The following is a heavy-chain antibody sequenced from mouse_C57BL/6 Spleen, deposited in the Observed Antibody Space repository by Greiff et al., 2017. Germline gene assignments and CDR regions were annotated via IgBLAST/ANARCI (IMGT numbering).Heavy chain of an antibody. V-gene: IGHV1-18*01. CDR3: ALGRGPSWFAD. Sequence: VQLQQSGPELVKPGASVKIPCKASGYTFTDYNMDWVKQSHGKSLEWIGDINPNNGGTIYNQKFKGKATLTVDKSSSTAYMELRSLTSEDTAVYYCALGRGPSWFADWGQGTLVTVSA. D-gene: IGHD3-3*01. CDR1: GYTFTDYN. CDR2: INPNNGGT. J-gene: IGHJ3*01.